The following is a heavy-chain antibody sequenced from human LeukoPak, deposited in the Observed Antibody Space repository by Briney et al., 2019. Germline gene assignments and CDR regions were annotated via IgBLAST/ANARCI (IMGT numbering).Heavy chain of an antibody. CDR2: ISSSSSYI. J-gene: IGHJ4*02. V-gene: IGHV3-21*01. D-gene: IGHD1-26*01. CDR1: GFTFSSCA. Sequence: PGGSLRLSCAASGFTFSSCAMSWVRQAPGKGLEWVSSISSSSSYIYYADSVKGRFTISRDNAKNSLYLQMNSLRAEDTAVYYCARDLLDSGSYWGQGTLVTVSS. CDR3: ARDLLDSGSY.